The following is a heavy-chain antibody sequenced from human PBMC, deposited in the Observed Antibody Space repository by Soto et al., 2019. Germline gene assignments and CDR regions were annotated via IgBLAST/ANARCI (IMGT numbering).Heavy chain of an antibody. CDR2: IDPSDSYT. CDR3: ARHPDYGDNYGMDV. Sequence: GESLKISCKGSGYSFTSYWISWVRQMPGKGLEWMGRIDPSDSYTKYSPSFQGHVTISADKSISTVYLQWSSLKASDTAMYYCARHPDYGDNYGMDVWGQGTTVTVSS. CDR1: GYSFTSYW. D-gene: IGHD4-17*01. V-gene: IGHV5-10-1*01. J-gene: IGHJ6*02.